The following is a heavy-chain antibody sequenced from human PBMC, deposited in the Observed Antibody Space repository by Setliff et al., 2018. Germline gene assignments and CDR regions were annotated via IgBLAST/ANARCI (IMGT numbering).Heavy chain of an antibody. Sequence: PWGSLRLSCAASGFTFSSYGMHWVRQAPGKGLEWVAVIWYDGSNKYYADSVKGRFTISRDNSKNTLYLQMNSLRAEDTAVYYCAKWAHSSSWYTLGYWGQGTLVTVSS. CDR2: IWYDGSNK. V-gene: IGHV3-33*06. CDR3: AKWAHSSSWYTLGY. J-gene: IGHJ4*02. CDR1: GFTFSSYG. D-gene: IGHD6-13*01.